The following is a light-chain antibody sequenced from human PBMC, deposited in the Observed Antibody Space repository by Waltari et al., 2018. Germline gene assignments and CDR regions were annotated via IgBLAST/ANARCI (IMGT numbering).Light chain of an antibody. V-gene: IGLV3-21*04. CDR1: NIGRKR. J-gene: IGLJ3*02. CDR3: QVWDSSSDHPV. CDR2: YDS. Sequence: SYVLTQPPSVSVAPGKPARITCGGNNIGRKRVHWYQQKPGQAPVLVIYYDSDRPSEIPERFSGSNSGNTATLTISRVEVGDEADYFCQVWDSSSDHPVFGGGTKLTVL.